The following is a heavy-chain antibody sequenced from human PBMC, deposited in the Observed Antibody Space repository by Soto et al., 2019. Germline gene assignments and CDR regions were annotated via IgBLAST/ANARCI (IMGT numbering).Heavy chain of an antibody. Sequence: QVQLQESGPGLVKPSQTLSLTCTVSAGSISSGTYYWNWIRQHPGKGLEWIGYMYYSGTTYYNPSLQSRLTTSGDTSKNQFSLKLSSVTVADTAVYYCARGNDFRTGWFDPWGQGIMVTVSS. CDR3: ARGNDFRTGWFDP. V-gene: IGHV4-31*03. CDR2: MYYSGTT. D-gene: IGHD4-4*01. J-gene: IGHJ5*02. CDR1: AGSISSGTYY.